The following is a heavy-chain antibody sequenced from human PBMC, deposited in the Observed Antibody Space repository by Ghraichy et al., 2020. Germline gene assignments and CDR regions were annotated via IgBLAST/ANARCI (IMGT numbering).Heavy chain of an antibody. Sequence: ASVKVSCKASGYTFTSYFIHWVRQAPGQGLEWMGRISPSSGTTVYTHEFQGRVTMTRNTSASTVYMEVVSLTSEDTATYFCTRGYVNSGDFWGQGTPVTVSS. CDR1: GYTFTSYF. CDR2: ISPSSGTT. D-gene: IGHD2-2*01. J-gene: IGHJ4*02. V-gene: IGHV1-46*03. CDR3: TRGYVNSGDF.